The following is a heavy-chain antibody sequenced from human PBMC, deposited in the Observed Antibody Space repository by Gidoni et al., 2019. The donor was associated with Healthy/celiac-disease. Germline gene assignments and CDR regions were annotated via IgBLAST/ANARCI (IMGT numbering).Heavy chain of an antibody. Sequence: QVQLQESGPGLVKPSGTMSLTCAVSGGSISSSNWWSWVRQPPGQGLEWIGELYHSGSTNYNPSLKSRVTISVDKSKNQFSLKLSSVTAADTAVYYCARVVITIFGDLWVWFDPWGQGTLVTVSS. J-gene: IGHJ5*02. D-gene: IGHD3-3*01. V-gene: IGHV4-4*02. CDR2: LYHSGST. CDR3: ARVVITIFGDLWVWFDP. CDR1: GGSISSSNW.